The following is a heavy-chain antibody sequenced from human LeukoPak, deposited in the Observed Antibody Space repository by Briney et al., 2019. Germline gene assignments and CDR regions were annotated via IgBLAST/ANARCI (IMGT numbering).Heavy chain of an antibody. Sequence: GGSLRLSCAASGFTFSSYDMSWVREAPGKGLEWVSAISGSGDSTYYVDSVKGRFTISRDNSRDTLYLQMNSLRAEDTALYYCTLYCSGGSCYSMGGAFDIWGQGTMVTVSS. CDR3: TLYCSGGSCYSMGGAFDI. V-gene: IGHV3-23*01. D-gene: IGHD2-15*01. J-gene: IGHJ3*02. CDR2: ISGSGDST. CDR1: GFTFSSYD.